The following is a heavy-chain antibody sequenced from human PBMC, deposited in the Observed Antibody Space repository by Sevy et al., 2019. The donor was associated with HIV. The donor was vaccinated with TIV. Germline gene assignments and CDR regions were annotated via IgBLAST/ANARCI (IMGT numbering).Heavy chain of an antibody. CDR3: VKDPDYNFWRGDYGMDV. V-gene: IGHV3-64D*06. Sequence: GGSLRLSCAASRFTFSTYAIHWVRQAPGKGLKYVSAISSDGVSTYYTDSVRGRFTISRDNSKNTLYLQMSSLRVEDTAVYYCVKDPDYNFWRGDYGMDVWGQGTTVTVSS. D-gene: IGHD3-3*01. CDR2: ISSDGVST. J-gene: IGHJ6*02. CDR1: RFTFSTYA.